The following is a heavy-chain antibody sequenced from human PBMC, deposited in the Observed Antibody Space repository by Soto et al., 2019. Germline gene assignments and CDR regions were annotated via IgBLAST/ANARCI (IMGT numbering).Heavy chain of an antibody. D-gene: IGHD3-10*01. CDR2: IYYSGST. V-gene: IGHV4-30-4*01. CDR1: GGSISSGDYY. CDR3: ARDRGHYYGSGSYYYYYGMDV. Sequence: SETLSLTCTVSGGSISSGDYYWSWIRQPPGKGLEWIGYIYYSGSTYYNPSLKSRVTISVDTSKNQFSLKLSSVTAADTAVYYCARDRGHYYGSGSYYYYYGMDVWGQGTKVTVSS. J-gene: IGHJ6*02.